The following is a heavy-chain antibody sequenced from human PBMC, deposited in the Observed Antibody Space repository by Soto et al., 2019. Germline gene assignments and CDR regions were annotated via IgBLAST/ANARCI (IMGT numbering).Heavy chain of an antibody. D-gene: IGHD3-3*01. J-gene: IGHJ4*02. CDR3: ARYDFWSGYSPRPFDY. CDR2: IDPSDSYT. CDR1: GYSFTSYL. V-gene: IGHV5-10-1*01. Sequence: GESLKISCKGSGYSFTSYLISWVRQMPGKGLEWMGRIDPSDSYTNYSPSFQGHVTISADKSISTAYLQWSSLKASDTAMYYCARYDFWSGYSPRPFDYWGQGTLVTVSS.